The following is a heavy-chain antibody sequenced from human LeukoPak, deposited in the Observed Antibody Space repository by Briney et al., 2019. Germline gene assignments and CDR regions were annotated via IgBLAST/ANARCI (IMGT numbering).Heavy chain of an antibody. V-gene: IGHV3-21*03. CDR2: ISSGSTYI. CDR3: ARTPSGVPDY. J-gene: IGHJ4*02. Sequence: GGSLRLSCAASGFTFSTYSMNWVRQAPGKGLEWLSYISSGSTYIYYADSVKDRFTVSRDNAKNSLYLLMNSLRAEDTAVYYRARTPSGVPDYWGQGTLVTVSP. D-gene: IGHD2-15*01. CDR1: GFTFSTYS.